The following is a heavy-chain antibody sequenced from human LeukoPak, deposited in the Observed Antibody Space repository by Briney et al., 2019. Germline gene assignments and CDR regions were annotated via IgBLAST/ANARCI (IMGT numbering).Heavy chain of an antibody. Sequence: ASVKVSCKASGGTFSSYAISWVRQAPGQGLEWMGGIIPIFGTANYAQKFQGRVTITADESTSTAYMELSSLRSEDTAVYYCARGLPIGGSYDFWSGLRGAFDIWGQGTMVTVSS. V-gene: IGHV1-69*13. CDR3: ARGLPIGGSYDFWSGLRGAFDI. D-gene: IGHD3-3*01. CDR1: GGTFSSYA. J-gene: IGHJ3*02. CDR2: IIPIFGTA.